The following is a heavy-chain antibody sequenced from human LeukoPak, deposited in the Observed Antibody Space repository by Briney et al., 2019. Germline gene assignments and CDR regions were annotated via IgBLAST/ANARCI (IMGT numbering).Heavy chain of an antibody. CDR1: VFTFSSYA. CDR2: ISDDGSNK. Sequence: PGGALRLSCAPSVFTFSSYAMHWVRQAPGKGLEWGAVISDDGSNKYYADSVKGRFNISRDNSKNTLYLQMNSLRAEDTAVYYCARESGTAMVIYYYYYMDVWGKGTTVTVSS. V-gene: IGHV3-30*04. CDR3: ARESGTAMVIYYYYYMDV. D-gene: IGHD5-18*01. J-gene: IGHJ6*03.